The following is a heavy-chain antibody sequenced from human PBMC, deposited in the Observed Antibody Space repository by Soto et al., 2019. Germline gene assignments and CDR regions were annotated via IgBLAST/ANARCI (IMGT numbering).Heavy chain of an antibody. CDR2: INPGGGRT. CDR3: ARDVSGPGATYVMDV. CDR1: GYTFSSYA. Sequence: QVQLVQSGAEVKKPGASVKVSCTASGYTFSSYAISWVRQAPGQGLQWMGIINPGGGRTAYAQKFQGRVTLTRDMSTSTVYMELTSLTYDDTAVYYCARDVSGPGATYVMDVWGQGTTVTVSS. D-gene: IGHD2-2*01. J-gene: IGHJ6*02. V-gene: IGHV1-46*01.